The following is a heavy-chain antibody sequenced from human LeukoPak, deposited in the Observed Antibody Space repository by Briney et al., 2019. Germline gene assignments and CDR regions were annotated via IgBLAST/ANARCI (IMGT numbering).Heavy chain of an antibody. J-gene: IGHJ6*02. CDR1: GSRFTSYW. V-gene: IGHV5-51*01. Sequence: GASLKISFKGSGSRFTSYWIGWVRQLPGKGLEWMGIFYPGDSDTRYSPSFQGQVTISADKSISTAYLQWSSLKASDTAMYYCARQRLAVYHYYGMDVWGQGTTVTVSS. CDR3: ARQRLAVYHYYGMDV. D-gene: IGHD6-19*01. CDR2: FYPGDSDT.